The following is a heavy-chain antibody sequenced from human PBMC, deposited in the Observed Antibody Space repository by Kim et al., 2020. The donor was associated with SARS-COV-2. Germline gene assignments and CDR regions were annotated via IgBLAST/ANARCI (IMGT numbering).Heavy chain of an antibody. CDR1: GGSFSGYY. V-gene: IGHV4-34*01. J-gene: IGHJ4*02. CDR3: ARGRRGWFGEFSHFDY. D-gene: IGHD3-10*01. Sequence: SETLSLTCAVYGGSFSGYYWSWIRQPPGKGLEWIGEINHSGSTNYNPSLKSRVTISVDTSKNQFSLKLSSVTAADTAVYYCARGRRGWFGEFSHFDYWGQGTLVTVSS. CDR2: INHSGST.